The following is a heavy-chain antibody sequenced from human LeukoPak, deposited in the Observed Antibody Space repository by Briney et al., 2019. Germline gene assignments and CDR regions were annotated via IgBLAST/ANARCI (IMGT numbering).Heavy chain of an antibody. CDR3: ARAVTAVAAEYFQL. CDR2: INPNTGNT. Sequence: ASVKVSCKASGYTFSSYDINWVRQATGQGLEWMGWINPNTGNTGCAQKFQGRVTITRNTSISTAYMELSSLRSEDTAMYFCARAVTAVAAEYFQLWGQGTLVTVSS. CDR1: GYTFSSYD. J-gene: IGHJ1*01. D-gene: IGHD2-21*02. V-gene: IGHV1-8*03.